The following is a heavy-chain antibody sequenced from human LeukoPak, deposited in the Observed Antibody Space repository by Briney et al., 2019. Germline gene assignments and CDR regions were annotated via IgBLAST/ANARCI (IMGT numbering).Heavy chain of an antibody. V-gene: IGHV3-30*02. J-gene: IGHJ5*02. CDR3: AKDPMMSSSWWKEANWFDP. CDR1: GFTFSSYG. D-gene: IGHD6-13*01. CDR2: IRYDGSNK. Sequence: PGGSLRLSCAASGFTFSSYGMHWVRQAPGKGLEWVAFIRYDGSNKYYADSVKGRFTISRDNSKNTLYLQMNSLRAEDTAVYHCAKDPMMSSSWWKEANWFDPWGQGTLVTVSS.